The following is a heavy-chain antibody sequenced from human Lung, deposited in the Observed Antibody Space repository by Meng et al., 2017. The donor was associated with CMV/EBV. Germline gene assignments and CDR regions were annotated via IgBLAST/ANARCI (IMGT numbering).Heavy chain of an antibody. J-gene: IGHJ4*02. CDR3: VRDRLGGRLFDY. Sequence: GGSXRLSFAASGFTFRSFSMNWVRQAPGKGLEWLSSINSISTFIYYADSVKGRFTISRDNAKKALYLHMSSLRAEDTAVYYCVRDRLGGRLFDYWGQGTLVTVSS. D-gene: IGHD2-15*01. CDR2: INSISTFI. CDR1: GFTFRSFS. V-gene: IGHV3-21*01.